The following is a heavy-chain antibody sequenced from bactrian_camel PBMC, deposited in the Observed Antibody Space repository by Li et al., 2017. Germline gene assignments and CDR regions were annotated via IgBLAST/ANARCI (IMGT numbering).Heavy chain of an antibody. CDR1: GVTFDDFA. V-gene: IGHV3S55*01. CDR2: IHEDGST. Sequence: VQLVESGGGSVQAGETLRLSCAASGVTFDDFALGWYRQGSGNECELVASIHEDGSTSYGDSVKGRFTISQDNAKNTGYLQMNSLKPEDTAMYYCAARLHYFSGGYLSPAAYLYWGQGTQVTVS. CDR3: AARLHYFSGGYLSPAAYLY. D-gene: IGHD2*01. J-gene: IGHJ4*01.